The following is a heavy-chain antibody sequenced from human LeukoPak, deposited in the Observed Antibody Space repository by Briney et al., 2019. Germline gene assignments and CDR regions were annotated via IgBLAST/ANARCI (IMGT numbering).Heavy chain of an antibody. J-gene: IGHJ4*02. D-gene: IGHD3-22*01. CDR3: ASLGEYYYDSSGSDYFDY. Sequence: GGSLRPSCAASGFTFSSYWMHWVRQAPGKGLVWVSRINSDGSSTSYADSVKGRFTISRDNAKNTLYLQMNSLRAEDTAVYYCASLGEYYYDSSGSDYFDYWGQGTLVTVSS. V-gene: IGHV3-74*01. CDR1: GFTFSSYW. CDR2: INSDGSST.